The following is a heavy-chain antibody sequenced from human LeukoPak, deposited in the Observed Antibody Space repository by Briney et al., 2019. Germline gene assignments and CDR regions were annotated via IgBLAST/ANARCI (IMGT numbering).Heavy chain of an antibody. CDR1: GGSISSYY. CDR3: ARELTGMRAFDI. J-gene: IGHJ3*02. D-gene: IGHD1-14*01. CDR2: INFSGST. Sequence: PSETLSLTCTVSGGSISSYYWSWIRQPPGKGLEWIGYINFSGSTKYKSSLKSRVTISVDTSKNQFSLKLSSVTAADTAVYYCARELTGMRAFDIWGQGTMVTVSS. V-gene: IGHV4-59*01.